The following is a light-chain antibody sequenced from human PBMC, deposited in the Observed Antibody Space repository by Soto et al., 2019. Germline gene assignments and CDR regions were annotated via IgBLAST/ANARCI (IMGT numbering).Light chain of an antibody. Sequence: VLTQAPNTLSLSPGDIATLSCRASETGRSFSAWYQQTPGRAPRLLNDGASSEATVTPGSCSGRGSGAVFTPTSSILRPEDFAVYYRQQYSCSPRTFGQGTKVDIK. CDR1: ETGRSF. J-gene: IGKJ1*01. CDR3: QQYSCSPRT. CDR2: GAS. V-gene: IGKV3-15*01.